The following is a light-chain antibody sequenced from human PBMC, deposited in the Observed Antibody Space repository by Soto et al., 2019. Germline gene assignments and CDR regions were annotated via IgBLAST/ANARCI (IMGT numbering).Light chain of an antibody. CDR1: TTDIHDFNS. CDR3: ASYTTPNILL. CDR2: DVT. J-gene: IGLJ1*01. Sequence: QSVLTQPASVSGSPGQSITISCSGPTTDIHDFNSISWYQHHPGKAPKLIAYDVTRRPSGVSRRFSGSKSGLTASLTISGLQAEDEADYFCASYTTPNILLLGTRTKVIVL. V-gene: IGLV2-14*01.